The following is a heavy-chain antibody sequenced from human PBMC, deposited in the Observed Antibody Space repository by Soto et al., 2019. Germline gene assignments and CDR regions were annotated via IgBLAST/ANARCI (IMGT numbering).Heavy chain of an antibody. J-gene: IGHJ4*02. Sequence: PGGSLRLSCVGSGFTFDDHAMHWVRQAPGKGLEWVSGITYNGGIIAYADSVKGRFTISRGNAKNSLYLQMNSLSAEDTALYYCVKDASMVRAHFDYWGQGTLVTVSS. CDR1: GFTFDDHA. D-gene: IGHD3-10*01. CDR2: ITYNGGII. V-gene: IGHV3-9*01. CDR3: VKDASMVRAHFDY.